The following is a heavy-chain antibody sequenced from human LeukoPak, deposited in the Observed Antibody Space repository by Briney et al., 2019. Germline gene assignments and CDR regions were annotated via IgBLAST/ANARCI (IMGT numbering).Heavy chain of an antibody. V-gene: IGHV3-53*01. D-gene: IGHD5-24*01. CDR2: IYTGGNT. J-gene: IGHJ4*02. CDR1: GFTVSSNY. CDR3: ARCRDGYNFDY. Sequence: GGSLRLSCAASGFTVSSNYMNWVRQAPGKGLEWASVIYTGGNTYYADSVKGRFTISRDNSKNTVYLQMNSLRADDTAVYYCARCRDGYNFDYWGRGTLVTVSS.